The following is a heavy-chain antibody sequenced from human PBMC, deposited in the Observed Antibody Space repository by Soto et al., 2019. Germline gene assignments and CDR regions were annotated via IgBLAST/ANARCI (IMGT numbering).Heavy chain of an antibody. CDR1: GFTFRNYG. D-gene: IGHD2-15*01. Sequence: QVQLVESGGGVVQPGKSLRLSCAASGFTFRNYGMHWVRQAPGKGLEWEALISYDGSKTDYADSVKGRFTVSRDNFKKTVYLKMNSLRPEDTAVYFCAKEGQAHCSGGSCFSGWFDSWGQGTQVTVSS. J-gene: IGHJ5*01. CDR2: ISYDGSKT. V-gene: IGHV3-30*18. CDR3: AKEGQAHCSGGSCFSGWFDS.